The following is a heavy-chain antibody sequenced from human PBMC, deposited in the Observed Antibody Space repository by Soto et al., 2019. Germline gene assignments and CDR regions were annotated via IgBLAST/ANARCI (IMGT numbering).Heavy chain of an antibody. V-gene: IGHV5-51*01. CDR2: IFTRDSET. D-gene: IGHD3-10*01. CDR1: GHLFNNHW. Sequence: RGESLKISCKGPGHLFNNHWIGWVRQTPGKGLEWMGLIFTRDSETKTSPSFQGHVSFSVDNSINTVYPQWTSLKTTDTGIYFCARGYFDSGHGYDLWGQGTLVTVSS. CDR3: ARGYFDSGHGYDL. J-gene: IGHJ5*02.